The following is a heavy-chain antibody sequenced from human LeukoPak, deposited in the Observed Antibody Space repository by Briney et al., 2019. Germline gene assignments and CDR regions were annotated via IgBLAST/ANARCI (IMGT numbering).Heavy chain of an antibody. V-gene: IGHV4-59*01. CDR2: IYYSGST. J-gene: IGHJ4*02. D-gene: IGHD2-2*02. Sequence: SETLSLTCTVSGGSISSYYWSWIRQPPGKGLEWIGYIYYSGSTNYNPSLKSRVTISVDTSKNQFSLKLSSVTAADTAVYYCARGLEWDIVVVPAALHFDYWGQGTLVTVSS. CDR1: GGSISSYY. CDR3: ARGLEWDIVVVPAALHFDY.